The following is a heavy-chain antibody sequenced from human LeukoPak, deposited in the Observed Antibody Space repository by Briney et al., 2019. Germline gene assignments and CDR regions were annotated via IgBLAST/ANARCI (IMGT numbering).Heavy chain of an antibody. CDR1: GFTFSDYY. D-gene: IGHD3-10*01. V-gene: IGHV3-11*01. CDR2: ISSSGSSI. Sequence: GGSLRLSCAASGFTFSDYYMSWIRQAPGKGLEWVSYISSSGSSIYYADSVKGRFTISRDNAKNSLYLQMNSLRAEDTALYYCAKEPASGSCFDYWGQGTLVTVSS. CDR3: AKEPASGSCFDY. J-gene: IGHJ4*02.